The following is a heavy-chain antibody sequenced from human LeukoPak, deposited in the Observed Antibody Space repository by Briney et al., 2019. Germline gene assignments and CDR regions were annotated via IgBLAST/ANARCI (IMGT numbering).Heavy chain of an antibody. D-gene: IGHD3-9*01. CDR1: GYTFTSYA. CDR3: ARGFQPKGPDPLNYYGMDV. J-gene: IGHJ6*02. CDR2: INTNIGNP. V-gene: IGHV7-4-1*02. Sequence: ASVKVSCKASGYTFTSYAMNWVRQAPGQGLEWMGWINTNIGNPTYAQGFTGRFVFSLDTSVSTAYLQISSLKAEDTAVYYCARGFQPKGPDPLNYYGMDVWGQGTTVTVSS.